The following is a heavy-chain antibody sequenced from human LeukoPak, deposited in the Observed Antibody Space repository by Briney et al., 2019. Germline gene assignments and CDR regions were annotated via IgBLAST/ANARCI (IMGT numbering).Heavy chain of an antibody. D-gene: IGHD5/OR15-5a*01. V-gene: IGHV4-39*01. Sequence: SETLSLTCTVSGDSISRISYYWGWIRQPPGKGLEWIGSLYYSGSTYYNPSLKSRVSISVDTSKNQFSLILSSVTAADTAVYFCARLIRGVYHYYFDYWCQGTLVTVSS. CDR1: GDSISRISYY. CDR3: ARLIRGVYHYYFDY. CDR2: LYYSGST. J-gene: IGHJ4*02.